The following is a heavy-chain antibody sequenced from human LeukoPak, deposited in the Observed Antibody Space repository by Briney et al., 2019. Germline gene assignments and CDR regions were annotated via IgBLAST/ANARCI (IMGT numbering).Heavy chain of an antibody. CDR2: ISAYNGNT. CDR3: ARSDVITMIVVPNFDY. V-gene: IGHV1-18*01. J-gene: IGHJ4*02. CDR1: GYTFTTYG. Sequence: GASVKVSCKASGYTFTTYGVSWVRQAPGQGLEWMGWISAYNGNTNYAQKLQGRVTMTTDTSTSTAYMELRSLRSDDTAVYYCARSDVITMIVVPNFDYWGQGTLVTVSS. D-gene: IGHD3-22*01.